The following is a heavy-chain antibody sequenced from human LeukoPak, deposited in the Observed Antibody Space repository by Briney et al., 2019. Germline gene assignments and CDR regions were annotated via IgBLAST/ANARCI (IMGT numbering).Heavy chain of an antibody. D-gene: IGHD6-19*01. V-gene: IGHV4-59*08. CDR3: TTIHDRDSSGWYRFDY. J-gene: IGHJ4*02. Sequence: TSETLSLTCIVSGDSMTTYYWNWIRQPPGRGLEWIGYIHYNGKTDFNPSLKSRVTISLDTSSNEFSLQLKSVHAASTAVYYCTTIHDRDSSGWYRFDYWGQGALVTVSS. CDR1: GDSMTTYY. CDR2: IHYNGKT.